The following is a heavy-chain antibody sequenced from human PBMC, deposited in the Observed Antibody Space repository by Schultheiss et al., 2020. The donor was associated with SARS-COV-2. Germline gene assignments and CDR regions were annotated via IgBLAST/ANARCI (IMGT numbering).Heavy chain of an antibody. V-gene: IGHV3-23*01. CDR2: ISGSGGST. D-gene: IGHD5-24*01. Sequence: GGSLRLSCAASGFTFSSYGMHWVRQAPGKGLEWVSAISGSGGSTYYADSVKGRFTISRDNSKNTLYLQMNSLRAEDTAVYYCAKAVTATILYFDYWGQGTLVTVSS. CDR3: AKAVTATILYFDY. CDR1: GFTFSSYG. J-gene: IGHJ4*02.